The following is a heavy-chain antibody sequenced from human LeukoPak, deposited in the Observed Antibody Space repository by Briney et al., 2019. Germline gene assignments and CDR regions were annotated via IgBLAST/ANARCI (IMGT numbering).Heavy chain of an antibody. CDR2: IVGDGGST. Sequence: GGSLRLSCSASGFTFTDYAMHWVRQAPGKGLEYVSAIVGDGGSTYYADSVKGRFTISRVNSKNTLYLQMSSLRADDTAVYYCVKDQGWVSGWYGYFDYWGQGTLVSVSS. J-gene: IGHJ4*02. CDR3: VKDQGWVSGWYGYFDY. CDR1: GFTFTDYA. D-gene: IGHD6-19*01. V-gene: IGHV3-64D*09.